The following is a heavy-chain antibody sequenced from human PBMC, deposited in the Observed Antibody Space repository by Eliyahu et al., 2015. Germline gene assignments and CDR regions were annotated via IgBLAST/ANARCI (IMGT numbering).Heavy chain of an antibody. Sequence: QLQLQESGPGLVKPSETLSLICTVSGGSISSSVYYWGWTGRPPGXGLEWIGNIDXIGSAXCNPSLKSRVVMSVDTSKNQFSLKLSSVTATDTAVFYCARHRWKAGLVGAVAAFDIWGQGTMVTVSS. CDR3: ARHRWKAGLVGAVAAFDI. J-gene: IGHJ3*02. CDR2: IDXIGSA. V-gene: IGHV4-39*01. CDR1: GGSISSSVYY. D-gene: IGHD1-26*01.